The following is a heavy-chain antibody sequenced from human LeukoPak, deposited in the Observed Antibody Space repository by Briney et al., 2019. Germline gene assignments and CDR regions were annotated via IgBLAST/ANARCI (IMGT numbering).Heavy chain of an antibody. CDR2: IYYSGST. D-gene: IGHD3-22*01. CDR1: GGSISSYY. CDR3: ARGLTDYYDSSGYYYNWFDP. V-gene: IGHV4-59*01. Sequence: SETLSLTCTVSGGSISSYYWSWIRQPPGKGLEWIGYIYYSGSTNYNPSLKSRVTISVDTSKNQFSLKLSSVTAADTAVYYCARGLTDYYDSSGYYYNWFDPWGQGTLVTVSS. J-gene: IGHJ5*02.